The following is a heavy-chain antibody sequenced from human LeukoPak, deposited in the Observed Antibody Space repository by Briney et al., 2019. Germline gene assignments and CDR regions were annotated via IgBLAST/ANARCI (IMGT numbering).Heavy chain of an antibody. CDR1: GYTSDFMKYG. Sequence: ASVKVSCKTSGYTSDFMKYGVAWVRQAPGQGLEWMGWINPDSGHANYAQKFQGRVSMTTHTSTTTAYMELRSLRSEGTAVYYCARELWSGNYNIWGQGTLVSVSS. V-gene: IGHV1-18*01. D-gene: IGHD3-3*01. CDR3: ARELWSGNYNI. CDR2: INPDSGHA. J-gene: IGHJ4*02.